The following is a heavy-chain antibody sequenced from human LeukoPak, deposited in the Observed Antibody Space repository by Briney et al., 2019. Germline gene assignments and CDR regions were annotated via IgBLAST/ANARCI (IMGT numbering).Heavy chain of an antibody. V-gene: IGHV1-69*04. D-gene: IGHD3-10*01. Sequence: SVKVSCKASGGTFSSYAISWVRQAPGQGLERMGRIIPILGIANYAQKFQGRVTITADKSTSTAYMELSSLRSEDTAVYYCARVLWFGELLSGFYYYYGMDVWGQGTTVIVSS. CDR2: IIPILGIA. CDR3: ARVLWFGELLSGFYYYYGMDV. J-gene: IGHJ6*02. CDR1: GGTFSSYA.